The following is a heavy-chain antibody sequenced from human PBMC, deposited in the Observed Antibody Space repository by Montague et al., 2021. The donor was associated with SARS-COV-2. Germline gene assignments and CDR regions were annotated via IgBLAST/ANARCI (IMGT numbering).Heavy chain of an antibody. CDR2: IYYTGRT. CDR3: ARVKVGATNLIYFDY. D-gene: IGHD1-26*01. V-gene: IGHV4-31*03. CDR1: GGSISSGGYY. Sequence: TLSLTCSVSGGSISSGGYYWSWIRHHPGKGLEWIGYIYYTGRTYYNPSLKSRVSMSVDTPNNQFSLSLSSLTAADTAVFYCARVKVGATNLIYFDYWGQGTRVTVSS. J-gene: IGHJ4*02.